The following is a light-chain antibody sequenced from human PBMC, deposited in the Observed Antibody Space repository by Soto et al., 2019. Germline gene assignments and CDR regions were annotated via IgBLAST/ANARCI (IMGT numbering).Light chain of an antibody. Sequence: EIVMTQSPVTLSVSPGERDTLSCRASESVNSALAWYQQKPGQAPRLLIYGASTRATGIPARFSGSGSGTEFTLSICCLLFVVIAAASCEHYAKCPPTVVQG. CDR3: EHYAKCPPT. J-gene: IGKJ2*01. CDR1: ESVNSA. V-gene: IGKV3-15*01. CDR2: GAS.